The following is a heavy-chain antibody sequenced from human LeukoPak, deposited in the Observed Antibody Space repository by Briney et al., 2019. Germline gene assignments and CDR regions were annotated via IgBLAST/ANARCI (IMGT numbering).Heavy chain of an antibody. V-gene: IGHV3-23*01. CDR3: AKSSFGGNDYFDY. J-gene: IGHJ4*02. CDR2: ISGSGGST. D-gene: IGHD3-16*01. CDR1: GFTFSSYA. Sequence: PGGSLRLSCAASGFTFSSYAMSWVRQAPGKGLEWVSAISGSGGSTYYADSVKGRFTISRDNSKNTLYLQMNSLRAEDTAVHYCAKSSFGGNDYFDYWGQGTLVTVSS.